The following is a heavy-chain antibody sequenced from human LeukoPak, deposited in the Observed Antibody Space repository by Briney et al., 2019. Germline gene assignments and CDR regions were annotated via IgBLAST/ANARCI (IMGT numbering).Heavy chain of an antibody. V-gene: IGHV3-48*04. CDR2: ISSSSSTL. CDR3: ARGPLGAVATIRGGGFDY. J-gene: IGHJ4*02. Sequence: GGSLRLSCVASGFTFTSYGMHWVRQAPGKGLEWVSYISSSSSTLYYADSVKGRFTISRDNAKNSLYLQMNSLRAEDTAVYYCARGPLGAVATIRGGGFDYWGQGTLVTVSS. D-gene: IGHD5-12*01. CDR1: GFTFTSYG.